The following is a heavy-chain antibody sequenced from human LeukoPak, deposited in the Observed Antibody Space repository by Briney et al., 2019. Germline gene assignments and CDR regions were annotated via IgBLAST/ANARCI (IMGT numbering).Heavy chain of an antibody. CDR1: GFTFSSDW. Sequence: GGSLRLSCAASGFTFSSDWMSWVRQAPGKGLEWVANINQDGSEKYYVDSVKGRFTISRDNAKTSLYLQMNSPRAEDKAVYYCGRHLSGVTGYTYGRGIDYWAQGTVVTVSS. CDR2: INQDGSEK. V-gene: IGHV3-7*01. CDR3: GRHLSGVTGYTYGRGIDY. D-gene: IGHD5-18*01. J-gene: IGHJ4*02.